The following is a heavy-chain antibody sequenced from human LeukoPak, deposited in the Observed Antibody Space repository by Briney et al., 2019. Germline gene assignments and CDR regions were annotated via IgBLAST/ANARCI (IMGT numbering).Heavy chain of an antibody. J-gene: IGHJ6*03. CDR2: MNPNSGNT. V-gene: IGHV1-8*03. Sequence: ASLKVSCKASGDTFTSYDINWVRQATGQVREWVGWMNPNSGNTGYAQRFQGRVTITRNASISTADRELSSLRSEDTAVYYCGRGAGATISYYHYYMDVWGQGTTVTVSS. CDR3: GRGAGATISYYHYYMDV. CDR1: GDTFTSYD. D-gene: IGHD1-26*01.